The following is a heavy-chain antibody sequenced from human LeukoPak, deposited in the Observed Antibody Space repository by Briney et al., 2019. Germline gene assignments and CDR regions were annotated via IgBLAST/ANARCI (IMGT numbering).Heavy chain of an antibody. D-gene: IGHD2-2*01. CDR2: IYYSGST. Sequence: LRLSCAASGFTFSDYYMSWIRQHPGKGLEWIGYIYYSGSTYYNPSLKSRVTISVDTSKNQFSLKLSSVTAADTAVYYCGGAAIPLDYWGQGTLVTVSS. V-gene: IGHV4-59*04. CDR3: GGAAIPLDY. CDR1: GFTFSDYY. J-gene: IGHJ4*02.